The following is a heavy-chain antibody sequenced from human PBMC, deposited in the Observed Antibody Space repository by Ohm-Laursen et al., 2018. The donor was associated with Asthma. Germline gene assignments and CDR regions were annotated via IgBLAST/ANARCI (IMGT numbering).Heavy chain of an antibody. CDR3: AISLTTPGAFDI. V-gene: IGHV3-53*01. CDR2: IFGSTGT. D-gene: IGHD1/OR15-1a*01. J-gene: IGHJ3*02. Sequence: SLRLSCAASGFIVSTEFMIWVRQAPGKGLDWVSVIFGSTGTNYADSVKGRFTISRDNSKNTIYLQMNSLRAEDTAVYYCAISLTTPGAFDIWGQGTMITVSS. CDR1: GFIVSTEF.